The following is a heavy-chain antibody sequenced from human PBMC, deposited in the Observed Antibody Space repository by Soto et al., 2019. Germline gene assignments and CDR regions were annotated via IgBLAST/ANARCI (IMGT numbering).Heavy chain of an antibody. CDR1: GFTFSSYA. V-gene: IGHV3-23*01. Sequence: EVQVLESGGGLVQPGGSLRLSCAASGFTFSSYAMSWVRQAPGKGLEWVSSVIASGVGTYYADSVKGRFTISRDNSKNSLWLHMISLRVEDTAVYYCAAGIDYYGSGSYYVFNYWGQGTLVTVSS. D-gene: IGHD3-10*01. CDR3: AAGIDYYGSGSYYVFNY. J-gene: IGHJ4*02. CDR2: VIASGVGT.